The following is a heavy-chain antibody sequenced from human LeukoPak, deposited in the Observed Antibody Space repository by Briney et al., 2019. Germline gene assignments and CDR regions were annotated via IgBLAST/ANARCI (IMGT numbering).Heavy chain of an antibody. CDR3: ARARVAAAGTFTDY. V-gene: IGHV4-34*01. J-gene: IGHJ4*02. Sequence: SETLSLTCAVYGGSFSGYYWSWIRQPPGKGLEWIGEINHSGSTNCNPSLKSRVTISVDTSKNQFSLKLSSVTAADTAVYYCARARVAAAGTFTDYWGQGTLVTVSS. CDR1: GGSFSGYY. CDR2: INHSGST. D-gene: IGHD6-13*01.